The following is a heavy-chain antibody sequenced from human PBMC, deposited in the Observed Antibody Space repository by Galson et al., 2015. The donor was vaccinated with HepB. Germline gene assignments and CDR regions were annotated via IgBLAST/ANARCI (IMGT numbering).Heavy chain of an antibody. J-gene: IGHJ5*02. V-gene: IGHV3-15*01. D-gene: IGHD2-2*01. CDR3: TTDVYFSSYWSWLDP. CDR2: IKSKTDGGTT. Sequence: SLRLSCAASGFAFNNAWMNWVRQAPGKGLEWVGRIKSKTDGGTTEYAASVKGRFTISRDDSRNTLYLQMHSLKTDDTAVYYCTTDVYFSSYWSWLDPWGQGTLVTVSS. CDR1: GFAFNNAW.